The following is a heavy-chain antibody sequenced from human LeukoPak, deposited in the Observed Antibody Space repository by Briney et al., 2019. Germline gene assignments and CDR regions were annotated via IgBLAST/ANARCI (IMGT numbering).Heavy chain of an antibody. V-gene: IGHV3-64D*06. CDR1: GFTFSSFA. D-gene: IGHD6-13*01. Sequence: GGALRLSCSASGFTFSSFAMHWVRQAPGKGLEYVSAINSNGDITEYAHSVKGRFTISRDNSKNTLHLQMSSLTVEDTAVYYCVKSPHASSSYFHYWGQGTLVTVSS. CDR2: INSNGDIT. CDR3: VKSPHASSSYFHY. J-gene: IGHJ4*02.